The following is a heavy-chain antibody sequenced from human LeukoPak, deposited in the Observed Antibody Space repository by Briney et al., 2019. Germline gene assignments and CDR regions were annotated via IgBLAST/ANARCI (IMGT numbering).Heavy chain of an antibody. CDR2: IRGSGGST. Sequence: PGGSQRLSCAASGFTFSSYAMSWVRQAPGKGLEWVSAIRGSGGSTYYADSVKGRFTISRDNSKNTLYLQMNSLRAEDPAVYYCAKGGITMIVVVIIYYFDYWGQGTLVTVSS. D-gene: IGHD3-22*01. CDR1: GFTFSSYA. V-gene: IGHV3-23*01. CDR3: AKGGITMIVVVIIYYFDY. J-gene: IGHJ4*02.